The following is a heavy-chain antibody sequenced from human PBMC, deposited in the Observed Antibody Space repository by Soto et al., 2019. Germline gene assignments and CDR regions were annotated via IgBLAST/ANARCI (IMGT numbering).Heavy chain of an antibody. V-gene: IGHV1-18*01. D-gene: IGHD1-1*01. Sequence: QVHLVQSGAEVKKSGASVKVSCKGSGYDFTTYGITWVRQAPGPGLEWMAWISAHNGNTDYAQKLQGSVTVSRDTSPITAYMALRSLRSDDTAVYYCARGRYGHPWGPGALGTVSS. CDR3: ARGRYGHP. J-gene: IGHJ5*02. CDR2: ISAHNGNT. CDR1: GYDFTTYG.